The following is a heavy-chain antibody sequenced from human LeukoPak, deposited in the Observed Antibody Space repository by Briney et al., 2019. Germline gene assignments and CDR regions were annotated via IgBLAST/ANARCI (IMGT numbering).Heavy chain of an antibody. J-gene: IGHJ4*02. D-gene: IGHD1-7*01. V-gene: IGHV4-38-2*02. CDR1: GYSISSGYY. CDR3: NSGIPGTTTLVGVYLDY. Sequence: PSETLSLTCTVSGYSISSGYYWGWIRQPPGKGLEWIGSIYQSGSTYYNPSLKSRVTISVDTSKNQFSLKLSSVTAADTAVFYCNSGIPGTTTLVGVYLDYWGQGTLVTVSS. CDR2: IYQSGST.